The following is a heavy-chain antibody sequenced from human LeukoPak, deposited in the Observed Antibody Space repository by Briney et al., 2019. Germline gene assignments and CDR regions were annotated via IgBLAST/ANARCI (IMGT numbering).Heavy chain of an antibody. D-gene: IGHD3-22*01. J-gene: IGHJ6*03. Sequence: GGSLRLSCVTSGFRFSSFGMHWVRQAPGKGLEWVAGIYFDGTKKNYADSVKGRFTLYRDNSNNTLYLQMNSLRVEDTAVYFCAKDQSIGHYYFYYMDVWGKGTTVTVSS. CDR2: IYFDGTKK. CDR1: GFRFSSFG. V-gene: IGHV3-33*06. CDR3: AKDQSIGHYYFYYMDV.